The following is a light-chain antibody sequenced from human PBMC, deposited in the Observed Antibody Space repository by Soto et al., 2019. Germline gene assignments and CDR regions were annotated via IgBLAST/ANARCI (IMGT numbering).Light chain of an antibody. CDR2: AAS. J-gene: IGKJ4*01. Sequence: DIQMTQSPSSLSASVGDRVTITCRASQSISSYLNWYQQKPGQAPKLLIYAASSLQSGVPSRFSGSGSGTDFTLTISSLQPEDFATYYCQQSYSTLLTFGGETKVEIK. V-gene: IGKV1-39*01. CDR1: QSISSY. CDR3: QQSYSTLLT.